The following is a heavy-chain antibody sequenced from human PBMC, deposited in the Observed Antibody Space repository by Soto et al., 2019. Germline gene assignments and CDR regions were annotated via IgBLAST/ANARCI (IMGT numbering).Heavy chain of an antibody. J-gene: IGHJ4*02. CDR2: ISGSGGST. Sequence: PGGSLRLSCAASGFTFSSYAMSWVLQATGQRLEWVSAISGSGGSTYYADSVKGRFTISRDNSKNTLYLQMNSLRDEDTAVYYCAKSHKPRLRYLDWLKGWVLSNLFDYWGQGTLVTVSS. CDR3: AKSHKPRLRYLDWLKGWVLSNLFDY. V-gene: IGHV3-23*01. CDR1: GFTFSSYA. D-gene: IGHD3-9*01.